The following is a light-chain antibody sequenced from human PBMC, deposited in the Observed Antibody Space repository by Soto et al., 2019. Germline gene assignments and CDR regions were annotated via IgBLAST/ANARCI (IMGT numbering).Light chain of an antibody. Sequence: EIVMTQSPATLSVSPGERATLSCRASQSVGSNLAWYQQKPGQAPRLLIYDASTRATGIPARFSGSGSATEFTLTISSLQSEDFEVYYCQQYNDWPLYTFGQGTSWRSN. CDR1: QSVGSN. V-gene: IGKV3-15*01. J-gene: IGKJ2*01. CDR3: QQYNDWPLYT. CDR2: DAS.